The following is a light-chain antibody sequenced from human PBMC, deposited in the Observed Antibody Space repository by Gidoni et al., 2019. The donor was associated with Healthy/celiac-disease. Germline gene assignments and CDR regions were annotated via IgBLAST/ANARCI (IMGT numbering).Light chain of an antibody. Sequence: SSELTQDPAVSVALGQTVRITCQGDSLRSYYASGYQKKPGQAPVLVIYGRNHRPSGIPDRFAGSSAGNTASLTITGAQAEEEADYYCNSRDSSGNHYVFGTGTKVTVL. CDR3: NSRDSSGNHYV. J-gene: IGLJ1*01. V-gene: IGLV3-19*01. CDR1: SLRSYY. CDR2: GRN.